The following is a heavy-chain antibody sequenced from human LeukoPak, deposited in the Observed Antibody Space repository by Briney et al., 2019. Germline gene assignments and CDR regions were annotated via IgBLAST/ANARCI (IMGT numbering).Heavy chain of an antibody. V-gene: IGHV1-8*03. CDR2: MNPNSGNT. J-gene: IGHJ4*02. CDR1: GYTFTSYD. Sequence: GASVKVSCKASGYTFTSYDINWVRQATGQGLEWMGWMNPNSGNTGYAQKFQGRVTITRNTSISTAYMELSSLRSDDTALYYCARTSVAAHDKIGFVDYWGQGTLVTVSS. CDR3: ARTSVAAHDKIGFVDY. D-gene: IGHD3-22*01.